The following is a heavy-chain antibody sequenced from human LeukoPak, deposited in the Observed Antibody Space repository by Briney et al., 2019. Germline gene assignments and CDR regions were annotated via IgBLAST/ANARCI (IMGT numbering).Heavy chain of an antibody. Sequence: GGSLRLSCAASGFTFDDYAMHWVRQAPGKGLEWVPGISWNSGSIGYADSVKGRFTISRDNAKNSLYLQMNSLRAEDTALYYCAKGRYYDSRTHFDYWGQGTLVTVSS. CDR1: GFTFDDYA. J-gene: IGHJ4*02. CDR2: ISWNSGSI. D-gene: IGHD3-22*01. V-gene: IGHV3-9*01. CDR3: AKGRYYDSRTHFDY.